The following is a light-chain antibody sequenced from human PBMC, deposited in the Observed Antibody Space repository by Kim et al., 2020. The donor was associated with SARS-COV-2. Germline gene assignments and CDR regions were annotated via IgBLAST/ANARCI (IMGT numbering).Light chain of an antibody. CDR3: AAWDDSLSGVV. V-gene: IGLV1-47*01. J-gene: IGLJ2*01. Sequence: GQRVPSSCSGSGSSIGSNYVYWYQQLPGTATKLLIYRNNQRPSGVPDRFSGSKSGTSASLAISGLRSEDEADYYCAAWDDSLSGVVFGGGTQLTVL. CDR1: GSSIGSNY. CDR2: RNN.